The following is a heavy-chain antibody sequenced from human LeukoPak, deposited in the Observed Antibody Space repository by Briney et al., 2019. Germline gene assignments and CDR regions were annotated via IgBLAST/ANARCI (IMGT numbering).Heavy chain of an antibody. CDR2: ISGDGGST. CDR3: ARAHPSDY. J-gene: IGHJ4*02. CDR1: GFTFDDYA. Sequence: GGSLRLSCAASGFTFDDYAMHWVRQAPGKGLEWVSLISGDGGSTYYADSVKGRFTISRDNSKNSLYLQMNSLSVEDTAVYYCARAHPSDYWGQGTQVTVSS. V-gene: IGHV3-43*02.